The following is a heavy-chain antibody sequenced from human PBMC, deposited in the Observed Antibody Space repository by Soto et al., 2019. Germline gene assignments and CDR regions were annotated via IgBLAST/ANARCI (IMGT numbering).Heavy chain of an antibody. D-gene: IGHD4-17*01. CDR2: IIPILGIA. J-gene: IGHJ4*02. CDR3: ASNYGGNSY. CDR1: GGTVSYYT. V-gene: IGHV1-69*02. Sequence: QVQLVQSGAEVKKPGSSVKVSCKASGGTVSYYTISWVRQAPGQGLEWMGRIIPILGIANYAQKFQGRVKITADKSTSTVYMELSSLRSEDTAVYYCASNYGGNSYWGQGTLVTVSS.